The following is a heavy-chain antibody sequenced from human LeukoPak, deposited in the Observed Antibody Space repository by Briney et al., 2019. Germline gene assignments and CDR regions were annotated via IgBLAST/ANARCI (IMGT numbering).Heavy chain of an antibody. V-gene: IGHV3-23*01. Sequence: GGSLRLSCAASGFTVSSNYMSWVRQAPGKGLEWVSGISDSGGSTYYADSVKGRFTISRDNSKNTLYLQMNSLRAEDTAVYYCARVSGDYYYGMDVWGQGTTVTVSS. CDR3: ARVSGDYYYGMDV. J-gene: IGHJ6*02. CDR2: ISDSGGST. CDR1: GFTVSSNY.